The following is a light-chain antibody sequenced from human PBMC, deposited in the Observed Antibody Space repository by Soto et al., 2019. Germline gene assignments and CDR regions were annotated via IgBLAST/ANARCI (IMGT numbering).Light chain of an antibody. CDR2: EVN. V-gene: IGLV2-14*01. J-gene: IGLJ1*01. Sequence: QSALTQPASVSGSPGQSITVSCTGTTSDIGSYNYVSWYQQHPGKAPKLIIYEVNNRPSGISNRFSGSKSGSAASLTISGLQAEGEADYYCSSYTGSSTLLFGSGTKVTVL. CDR1: TSDIGSYNY. CDR3: SSYTGSSTLL.